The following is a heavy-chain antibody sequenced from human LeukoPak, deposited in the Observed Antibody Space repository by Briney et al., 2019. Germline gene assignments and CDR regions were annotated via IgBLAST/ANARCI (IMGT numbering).Heavy chain of an antibody. CDR3: ERVYCNGGSCYSVDY. V-gene: IGHV1-18*01. J-gene: IGHJ4*02. CDR1: GYTFTNYG. CDR2: LSPYKSNT. D-gene: IGHD2-15*01. Sequence: ASVKVSCKASGYTFTNYGISWVRQAPGQGLEWMGWLSPYKSNTNYAQKLQGRVTMTTDTSTSTAYMELRSLTSDDTAMYYCERVYCNGGSCYSVDYWGQGTLVTVSS.